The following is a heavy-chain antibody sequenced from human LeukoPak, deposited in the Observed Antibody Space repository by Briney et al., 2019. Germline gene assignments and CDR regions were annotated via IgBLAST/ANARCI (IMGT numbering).Heavy chain of an antibody. Sequence: ASVKVSCKASGYTFTSYDINWVRQATGQGLEWMGWMNPNSGNTGYAQKFQGRVTMTRNTSISTAYMELSSLRSEDTAVYYCARGLVVPAAQYYYYGMDVWGQGTTVTVSS. J-gene: IGHJ6*02. V-gene: IGHV1-8*02. D-gene: IGHD2-2*01. CDR1: GYTFTSYD. CDR2: MNPNSGNT. CDR3: ARGLVVPAAQYYYYGMDV.